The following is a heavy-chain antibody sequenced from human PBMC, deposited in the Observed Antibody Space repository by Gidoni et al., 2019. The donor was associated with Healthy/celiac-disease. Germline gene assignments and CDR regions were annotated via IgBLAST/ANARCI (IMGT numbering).Heavy chain of an antibody. CDR3: ARGPLMITFGGVIVNYYGMDV. V-gene: IGHV1-18*01. Sequence: GWISAYNGNTNYAQKLQGRVTMTTDTSTSTAYMELRSLRSDDTAVYYCARGPLMITFGGVIVNYYGMDVWGQGTTVTVSS. CDR2: ISAYNGNT. J-gene: IGHJ6*02. D-gene: IGHD3-16*02.